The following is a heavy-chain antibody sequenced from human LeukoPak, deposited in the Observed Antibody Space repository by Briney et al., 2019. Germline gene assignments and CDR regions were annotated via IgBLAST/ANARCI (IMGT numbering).Heavy chain of an antibody. CDR2: ISSSGSTI. CDR1: GCTFSSYE. J-gene: IGHJ4*02. V-gene: IGHV3-48*03. D-gene: IGHD3-9*01. CDR3: ARDQYFGALDY. Sequence: GGSLRLSCAASGCTFSSYEMNWVRQAPGKGLEWVSYISSSGSTIYYADSVKGRFTISRDNAKNSLYLQMNSLRAEDTAVYYCARDQYFGALDYWGQGTLVTVSS.